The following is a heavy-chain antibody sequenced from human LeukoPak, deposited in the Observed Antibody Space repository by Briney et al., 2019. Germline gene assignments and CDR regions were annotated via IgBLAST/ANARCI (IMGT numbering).Heavy chain of an antibody. CDR1: GGSISTTNW. CDR3: ARDLHGGNSFTSDWYFDL. V-gene: IGHV4-4*02. D-gene: IGHD4-23*01. Sequence: PSETLSLTCGVSGGSISTTNWWTWVRQPPGKGLEWIGEISHSGSTNYNPSLKSRVTISVDKSKNQFSLKLSSVTAADTAVYYCARDLHGGNSFTSDWYFDLWGRGTLVTVSS. J-gene: IGHJ2*01. CDR2: ISHSGST.